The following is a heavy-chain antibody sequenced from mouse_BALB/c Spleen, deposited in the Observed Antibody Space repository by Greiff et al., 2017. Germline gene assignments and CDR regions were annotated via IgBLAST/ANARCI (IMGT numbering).Heavy chain of an antibody. D-gene: IGHD4-1*01. CDR1: GFTFSSFG. CDR2: ISSGSSTI. Sequence: EVKLVESGGGLVQPGGSRKLSCAASGFTFSSFGMHWVRQAPEKGLEWVAYISSGSSTIYYADTVKGRFTISRDNPKNTLFLQMTSLRSEDTAMYYCARYWEYAMDYWGQGTSVTVSS. CDR3: ARYWEYAMDY. V-gene: IGHV5-17*02. J-gene: IGHJ4*01.